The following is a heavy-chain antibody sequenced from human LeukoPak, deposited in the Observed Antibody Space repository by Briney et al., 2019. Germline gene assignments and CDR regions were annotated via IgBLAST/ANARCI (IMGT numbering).Heavy chain of an antibody. D-gene: IGHD1/OR15-1a*01. CDR2: INSDGSST. J-gene: IGHJ4*02. CDR1: GFTFSSYW. Sequence: GGSLRLSCAASGFTFSSYWMHWVRQAPGKGLVGVSRINSDGSSTSYADSVKGRFTISRDIAKNTLYLQMNSLRAEDTAVYYCASPRITGTVDYWGQGTLVTVSS. CDR3: ASPRITGTVDY. V-gene: IGHV3-74*01.